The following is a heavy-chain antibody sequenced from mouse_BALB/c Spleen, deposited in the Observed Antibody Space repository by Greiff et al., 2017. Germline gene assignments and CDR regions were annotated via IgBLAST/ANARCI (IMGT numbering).Heavy chain of an antibody. V-gene: IGHV2-9*02. J-gene: IGHJ4*01. D-gene: IGHD2-14*01. CDR2: IWAGGST. Sequence: QVQLKESGPGLVAPSQSLSITCTVSGFSLTSYGVHWVRQPPGKGLEWLGVIWAGGSTNYNSALMSRLSISKDNSKSQVFLKMNSLQTDDTAMYYCARGGYRYDGESAMDYWGQGTSVTVSS. CDR3: ARGGYRYDGESAMDY. CDR1: GFSLTSYG.